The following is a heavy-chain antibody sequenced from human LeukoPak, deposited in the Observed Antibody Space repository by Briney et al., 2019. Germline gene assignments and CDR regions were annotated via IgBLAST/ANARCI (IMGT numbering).Heavy chain of an antibody. J-gene: IGHJ6*03. Sequence: SVKVSCKASGGTFSSYAISWVRQAPGQGLEWMGRIIPILGIANYAQKFQGRVTITADKSTSTAYMELSSLRSEDTAVYYCARALDYYYMDVWGKGTTVTVSS. CDR1: GGTFSSYA. CDR2: IIPILGIA. CDR3: ARALDYYYMDV. V-gene: IGHV1-69*04.